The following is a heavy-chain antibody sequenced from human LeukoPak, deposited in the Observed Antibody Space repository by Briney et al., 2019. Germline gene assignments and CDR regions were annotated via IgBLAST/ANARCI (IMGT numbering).Heavy chain of an antibody. V-gene: IGHV1-46*01. J-gene: IGHJ5*02. Sequence: ASVKVSCKASGYTFTNYYMHWVRQAPGQGLEWMGIINPSGGSTSYTQKFQDRVTMTRDTSTSTDYMELSSLRSEDTAVYYCARDNSDTVKGECSGACYWWFDPWGQGTLVTVSS. D-gene: IGHD6-19*01. CDR1: GYTFTNYY. CDR2: INPSGGST. CDR3: ARDNSDTVKGECSGACYWWFDP.